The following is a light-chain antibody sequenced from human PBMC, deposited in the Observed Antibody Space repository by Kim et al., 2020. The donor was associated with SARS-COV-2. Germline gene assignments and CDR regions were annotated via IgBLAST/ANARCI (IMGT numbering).Light chain of an antibody. CDR2: AAS. CDR3: QQSFTTLAT. J-gene: IGKJ1*01. V-gene: IGKV1-39*01. CDR1: QSISTY. Sequence: DIQMTQSPSSLSASVGDRVTITCRASQSISTYLNWYQQKPGKAPKLLIYAASSLQSGVPSRFSSSGSGTDFTLTISCLQPEDFATYYCQQSFTTLATFGQGTKVDIK.